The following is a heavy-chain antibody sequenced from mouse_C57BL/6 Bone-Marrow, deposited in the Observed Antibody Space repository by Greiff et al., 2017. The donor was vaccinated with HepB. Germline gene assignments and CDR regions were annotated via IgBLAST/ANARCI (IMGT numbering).Heavy chain of an antibody. D-gene: IGHD4-1*01. J-gene: IGHJ2*01. CDR2: IHPNSGST. V-gene: IGHV1-64*01. CDR1: GYTFTSYW. Sequence: QVHVKQPGAELVKPGASVKLSCKASGYTFTSYWMHWVKQRPGQGLEWIGMIHPNSGSTNYNEKFKSKATLTVDKSSSTAYMQLSSLTSEDSAVYYCAKLGRGYYFDYWGQGTTLTVSS. CDR3: AKLGRGYYFDY.